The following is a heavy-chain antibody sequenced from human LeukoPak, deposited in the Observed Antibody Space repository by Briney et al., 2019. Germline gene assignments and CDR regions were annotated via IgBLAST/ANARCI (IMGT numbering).Heavy chain of an antibody. CDR2: INPSGGST. Sequence: ASVKVPCKASGYTFTSYYMHWVRQPPGQGLEWMGIINPSGGSTSYAQKFQGRVTMTRDTSTSTVYMELSSLRSEDTAVYYCARGMGAYCGGDCYSANWFDPWGQGTLVTVSS. CDR1: GYTFTSYY. CDR3: ARGMGAYCGGDCYSANWFDP. V-gene: IGHV1-46*01. D-gene: IGHD2-21*02. J-gene: IGHJ5*02.